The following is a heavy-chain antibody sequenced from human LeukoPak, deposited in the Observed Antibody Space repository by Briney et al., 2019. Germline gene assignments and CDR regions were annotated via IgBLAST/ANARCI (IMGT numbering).Heavy chain of an antibody. D-gene: IGHD3-16*01. J-gene: IGHJ6*03. CDR2: ISGSGGST. Sequence: PGGSLRLSCAASGFTFSSYAMSWVRQAPGKGLEWVSAISGSGGSTYYADSVKGRFTISRDNSKNTLYVQMNSLRVDHTAVYYCAKAPRFGDHAAEYFYYYMDVWGKGTTVTVSS. CDR3: AKAPRFGDHAAEYFYYYMDV. V-gene: IGHV3-23*01. CDR1: GFTFSSYA.